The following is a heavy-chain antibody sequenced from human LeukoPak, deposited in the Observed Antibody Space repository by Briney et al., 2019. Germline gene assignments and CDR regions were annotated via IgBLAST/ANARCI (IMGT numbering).Heavy chain of an antibody. CDR1: GYTFTGYY. J-gene: IGHJ6*02. Sequence: ASVKVSCKASGYTFTGYYMHWVRQAPGQGLEWMGWINPNSGGTNYAQKFQGWVTMTRDTSISTAYMELSRLRSDDTAVYYCARELVMVRGVITYYYGMDVWGQGTTVTVSS. CDR2: INPNSGGT. V-gene: IGHV1-2*04. CDR3: ARELVMVRGVITYYYGMDV. D-gene: IGHD3-10*01.